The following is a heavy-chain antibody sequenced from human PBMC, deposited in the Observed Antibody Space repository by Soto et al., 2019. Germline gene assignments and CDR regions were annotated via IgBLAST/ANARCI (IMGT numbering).Heavy chain of an antibody. CDR2: IWYDGSNK. CDR3: ARVPGYSSGWYWYFDL. Sequence: QVQLVESGGGVVQPGRSLRLSCAASGFNFSSYGMHWVRQAPGKGLEWVAVIWYDGSNKYYADSVKGRFTISRDNSKNTVNLQRNSLRAEDTAVYYWARVPGYSSGWYWYFDLWGRGTLVTVSS. D-gene: IGHD6-19*01. V-gene: IGHV3-33*01. CDR1: GFNFSSYG. J-gene: IGHJ2*01.